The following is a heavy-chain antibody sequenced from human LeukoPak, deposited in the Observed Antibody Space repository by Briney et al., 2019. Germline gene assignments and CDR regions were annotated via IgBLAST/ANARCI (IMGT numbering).Heavy chain of an antibody. D-gene: IGHD2-21*02. CDR3: ARDTAYAFDI. Sequence: GGSPRLSCAASGFTFSSYSVNWVRQAPGKGLEWVSYISGSSKTIYYADSVKGRFTISRDNAKNSLYLQMNSLRAEDTAVYYCARDTAYAFDILGQGTMVTVSS. CDR1: GFTFSSYS. CDR2: ISGSSKTI. V-gene: IGHV3-48*01. J-gene: IGHJ3*02.